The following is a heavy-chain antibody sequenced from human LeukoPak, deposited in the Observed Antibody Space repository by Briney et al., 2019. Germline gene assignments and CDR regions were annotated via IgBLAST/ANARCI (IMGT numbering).Heavy chain of an antibody. CDR2: ISNSGNSI. J-gene: IGHJ4*02. D-gene: IGHD6-13*01. CDR3: ATSFIGSPGTFDY. Sequence: GGSLRLSCAASGFTFSDYYMNWIRQAPGKGLEWISYISNSGNSIYQADSVKGRFTISRDNAENSVSLQMDSLRAEDTAVYYCATSFIGSPGTFDYWGRGTLVTVPS. V-gene: IGHV3-11*04. CDR1: GFTFSDYY.